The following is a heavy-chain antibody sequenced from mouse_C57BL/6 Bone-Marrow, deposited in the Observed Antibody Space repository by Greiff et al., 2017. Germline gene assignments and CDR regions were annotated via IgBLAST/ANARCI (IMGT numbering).Heavy chain of an antibody. CDR3: TLANWDDY. V-gene: IGHV14-4*01. D-gene: IGHD4-1*01. CDR1: GFNIKDDY. CDR2: IDPENGDT. J-gene: IGHJ2*01. Sequence: VQLQQSGAELVRPGASVKLSCTASGFNIKDDYMHWVKQRPEQGLEWIGWIDPENGDTEYASKFQGKATITADPSSNTAYLQLSSLTSEDTAVYYCTLANWDDYWGQGTTLTVSS.